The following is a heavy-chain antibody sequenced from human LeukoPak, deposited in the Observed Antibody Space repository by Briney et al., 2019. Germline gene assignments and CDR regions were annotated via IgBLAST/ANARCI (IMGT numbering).Heavy chain of an antibody. Sequence: SETLSLTCAVYGGSFSGYYWSWIRQPPGKGLEWIGEINHSGSTNCNPSLKSRVTISVDTSKNQFSLKLSSVTAADTAVYYCARSLAARPASGWFDPWGQGTLVTVSS. V-gene: IGHV4-34*01. CDR1: GGSFSGYY. CDR2: INHSGST. CDR3: ARSLAARPASGWFDP. J-gene: IGHJ5*02. D-gene: IGHD6-6*01.